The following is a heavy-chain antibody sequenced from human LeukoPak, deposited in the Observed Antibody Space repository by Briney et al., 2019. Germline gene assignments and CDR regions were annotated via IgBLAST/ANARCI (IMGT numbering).Heavy chain of an antibody. CDR2: ISDDGSNK. V-gene: IGHV3-30*18. CDR1: GFTFSSYG. D-gene: IGHD6-19*01. Sequence: GGSLRLSCAASGFTFSSYGMHWVRQAPGKGLEWVAVISDDGSNKYDADSVKGRFTISRDNSKNTLYLQMNSLRADDTAVHYCAKDQVKYSNGWYYFDYWGQGTLVTVSS. J-gene: IGHJ4*02. CDR3: AKDQVKYSNGWYYFDY.